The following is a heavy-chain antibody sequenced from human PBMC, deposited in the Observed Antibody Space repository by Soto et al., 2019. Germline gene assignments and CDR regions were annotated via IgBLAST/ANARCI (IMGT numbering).Heavy chain of an antibody. Sequence: GGSLRLSCAASGFTFSSYAMSWVRQAPGKGLEWVSAISGSDGSTYYADSVKGRFTISRENSKNTLYLQMNSMRAEDTAVYYCAKVGGTLKGAWFVESRNYYYYYMDVWGKGTTVTVSS. CDR1: GFTFSSYA. CDR2: ISGSDGST. J-gene: IGHJ6*03. CDR3: AKVGGTLKGAWFVESRNYYYYYMDV. D-gene: IGHD3-10*01. V-gene: IGHV3-23*01.